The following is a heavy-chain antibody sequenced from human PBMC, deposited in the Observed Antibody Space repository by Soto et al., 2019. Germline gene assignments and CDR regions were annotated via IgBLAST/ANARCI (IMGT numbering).Heavy chain of an antibody. CDR3: PRGRLGAPTRYFDY. V-gene: IGHV3-48*02. Sequence: PGGSLRLSCAASGFTFSSYGRNWVRQAPGKGLEWVSYISSSSSTIYYAASVKGRITISRDDSNNSLYLKIHSLKNEDTAVYYRPRGRLGAPTRYFDYWGQGTLVPVSS. CDR1: GFTFSSYG. J-gene: IGHJ4*02. CDR2: ISSSSSTI. D-gene: IGHD1-26*01.